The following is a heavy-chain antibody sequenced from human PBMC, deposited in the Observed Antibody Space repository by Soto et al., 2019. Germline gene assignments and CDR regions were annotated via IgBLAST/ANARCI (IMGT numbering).Heavy chain of an antibody. Sequence: GSLRLSCAASGFTFSSYAMHWVRQAPGKGLEWVAVISYDGSNKYYADSVKGRFTISRDNSKNTLYLQMNSLRAEDTAVYYCARAELPELYYFDYWGQGTLVTVSS. J-gene: IGHJ4*02. CDR2: ISYDGSNK. D-gene: IGHD1-26*01. V-gene: IGHV3-30-3*01. CDR1: GFTFSSYA. CDR3: ARAELPELYYFDY.